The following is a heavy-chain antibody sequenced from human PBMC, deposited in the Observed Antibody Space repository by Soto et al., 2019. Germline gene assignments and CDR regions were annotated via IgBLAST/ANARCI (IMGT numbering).Heavy chain of an antibody. CDR3: ARLPPARWNYFDY. J-gene: IGHJ4*02. D-gene: IGHD1-1*01. CDR2: IHYSGHT. CDR1: GGSISGTDYY. Sequence: QLQLQESGPGLVNSSETLSLTCTVSGGSISGTDYYWGWIRQPPGKGLEWIGSIHYSGHTYHNPSLKSRGTMLVDTSTNQFSLKLSSVTAADTAVYYCARLPPARWNYFDYWGQGNLVTVSS. V-gene: IGHV4-39*01.